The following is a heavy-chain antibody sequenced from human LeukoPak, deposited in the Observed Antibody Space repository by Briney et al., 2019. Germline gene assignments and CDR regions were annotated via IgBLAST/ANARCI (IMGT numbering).Heavy chain of an antibody. CDR2: IKQDGSEK. CDR3: ARDYSSPH. J-gene: IGHJ3*01. V-gene: IGHV3-7*01. D-gene: IGHD3-22*01. Sequence: PGGSLRLSCAASGFTISNAWMSWVRQAPGKGLEWVANIKQDGSEKYYVDSVKGRFTISRDNAKNSLYLQMNSLRAEDTAVYYCARDYSSPHWGQGTMVTVSS. CDR1: GFTISNAW.